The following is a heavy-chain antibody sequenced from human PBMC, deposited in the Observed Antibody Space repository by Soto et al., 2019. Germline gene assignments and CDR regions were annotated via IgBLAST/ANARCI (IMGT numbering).Heavy chain of an antibody. CDR1: GYTLTELS. Sequence: GASVKVSCKVSGYTLTELSMHWVRQAPGKGLEWMGGFDPEDGETIYAQKFQGRVTMTEDTSTDTAYMELSSLRSEDTAVYYCATVLAINQYNWNFAGPWGQGTMVTVSS. CDR3: ATVLAINQYNWNFAGP. V-gene: IGHV1-24*01. CDR2: FDPEDGET. D-gene: IGHD1-7*01. J-gene: IGHJ5*02.